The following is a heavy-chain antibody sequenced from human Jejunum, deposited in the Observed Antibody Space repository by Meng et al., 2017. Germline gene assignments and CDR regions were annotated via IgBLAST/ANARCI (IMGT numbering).Heavy chain of an antibody. CDR1: GDSVNSNSGY. V-gene: IGHV4-39*01. CDR2: ISYSATT. CDR3: ARHCGYRSGCHQYFDY. Sequence: QLQLEESGPGLVKPSETLSLTCTVPGDSVNSNSGYWGWIRQSPGKGLEWIGTISYSATTYYNPSLKTRVTISVDTSKNQVSLNLGSVTAADTGIYHCARHCGYRSGCHQYFDYWGQGTLVTVSS. D-gene: IGHD6-19*01. J-gene: IGHJ4*02.